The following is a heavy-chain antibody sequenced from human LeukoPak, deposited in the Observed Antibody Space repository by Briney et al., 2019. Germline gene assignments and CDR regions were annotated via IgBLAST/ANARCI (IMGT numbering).Heavy chain of an antibody. CDR2: MYYSGST. CDR1: GGSISSSSYY. D-gene: IGHD1-26*01. J-gene: IGHJ4*02. CDR3: ARGLRVGNTGYYFDY. Sequence: SETLSLTCTVSGGSISSSSYYWGWIRQPPGKGLEWIGSMYYSGSTYYNPSLKSRVTISVDTSKNQFSLNLNSVTAADTAVYYCARGLRVGNTGYYFDYWGQGTLVTVSS. V-gene: IGHV4-39*07.